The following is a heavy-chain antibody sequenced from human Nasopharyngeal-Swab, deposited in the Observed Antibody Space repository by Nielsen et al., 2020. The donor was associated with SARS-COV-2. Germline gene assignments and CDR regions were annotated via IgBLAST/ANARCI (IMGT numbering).Heavy chain of an antibody. Sequence: SLNTSCAASGFTFDDYAMHWVRQAPGKGLEWVSGISWNSGSIGYADSVKGRFTISRDNAQNSLYLQMNSLRAEDTALYYCAKSAQDTAMVKSAFDYWGQGTLVTVSS. CDR2: ISWNSGSI. CDR3: AKSAQDTAMVKSAFDY. D-gene: IGHD5-18*01. CDR1: GFTFDDYA. J-gene: IGHJ4*02. V-gene: IGHV3-9*01.